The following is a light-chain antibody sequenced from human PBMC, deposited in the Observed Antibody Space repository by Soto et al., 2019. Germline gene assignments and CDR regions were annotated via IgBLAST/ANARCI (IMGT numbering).Light chain of an antibody. CDR2: GAS. CDR3: QQLNSYPLT. V-gene: IGKV1-17*01. Sequence: DIAMTQTASPLSASVGGRVTITCRASQGIRNDLGWYQQKPGKDPNLLIYGASTLQSGVPSRFSGSGSGTQFTLTISSLQPEDFATYYCQQLNSYPLTFGPGTKWIS. J-gene: IGKJ3*01. CDR1: QGIRND.